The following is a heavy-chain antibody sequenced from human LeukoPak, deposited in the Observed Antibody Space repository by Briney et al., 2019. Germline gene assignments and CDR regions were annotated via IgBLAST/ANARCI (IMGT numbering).Heavy chain of an antibody. Sequence: GGSLRLSCAASGFTFSSYAMHWVRQATGKGLEWVAVISYDGSNKYYADSVKGRFTISRDNSKNTLYLQMNSLRAEDTAVYYCARVSNYYSSGYYPHHADAFDIWGQGTMVTVSS. D-gene: IGHD3-22*01. CDR3: ARVSNYYSSGYYPHHADAFDI. CDR1: GFTFSSYA. J-gene: IGHJ3*02. CDR2: ISYDGSNK. V-gene: IGHV3-30*04.